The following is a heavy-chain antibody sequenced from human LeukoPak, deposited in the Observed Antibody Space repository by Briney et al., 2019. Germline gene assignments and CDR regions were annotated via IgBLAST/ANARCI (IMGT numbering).Heavy chain of an antibody. CDR3: ARDSRPYYYDSSGPDAFDI. CDR1: GGSISSHY. J-gene: IGHJ3*02. CDR2: IYYSGST. Sequence: SETLSLTCTVSGGSISSHYWSWIRQPPGKGLEWIGYIYYSGSTNYNPSLKSRVTISVDTSKNQFSLKLSSVTAADTAVYYCARDSRPYYYDSSGPDAFDIWGQGTMVTVSS. V-gene: IGHV4-59*11. D-gene: IGHD3-22*01.